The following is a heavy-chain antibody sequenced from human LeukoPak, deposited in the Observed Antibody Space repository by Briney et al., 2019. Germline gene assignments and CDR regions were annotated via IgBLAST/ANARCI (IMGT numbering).Heavy chain of an antibody. J-gene: IGHJ4*02. D-gene: IGHD2-2*01. CDR1: GYSISSGYY. CDR2: IYHSGST. CDR3: ARGSAPKYCSSTSCYAHFDY. V-gene: IGHV4-38-2*02. Sequence: PSETLSLTCTVSGYSISSGYYWGWIRQPPGKGLEWIGSIYHSGSTYYNPSLKSRVTISVDTSKNQFSLKLSSATAADTAVYYCARGSAPKYCSSTSCYAHFDYWGQGTLVTVSS.